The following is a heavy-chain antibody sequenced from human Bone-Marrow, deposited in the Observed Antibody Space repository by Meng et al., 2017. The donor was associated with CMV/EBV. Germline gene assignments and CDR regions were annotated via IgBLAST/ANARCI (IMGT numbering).Heavy chain of an antibody. CDR1: GFTFSSYA. D-gene: IGHD6-13*01. J-gene: IGHJ5*02. CDR2: ISYDGSNK. Sequence: GESLKIFCAASGFTFSSYAMHWVRQAPGKGLEWVAVISYDGSNKYYADSVKGRFTISRDNSKNTLYLQMNSLRAEDTAVYYCARIPLIAAAGGGNWLDPWGQGTLVTVSS. CDR3: ARIPLIAAAGGGNWLDP. V-gene: IGHV3-30-3*01.